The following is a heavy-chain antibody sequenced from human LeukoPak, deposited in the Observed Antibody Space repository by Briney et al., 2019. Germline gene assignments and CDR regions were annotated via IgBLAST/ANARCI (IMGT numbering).Heavy chain of an antibody. J-gene: IGHJ4*02. D-gene: IGHD3-3*01. CDR2: ININSGGI. V-gene: IGHV1-2*06. Sequence: ASVKVSCKTSGYTFIDYWIRWVRQAPGQGLEWMGRININSGGINYAQKFQGRVTMTRATSISTAYMELSRLRSEDTAVYYCARSPITIFGVARIYYFDYWGQGTLVTVSS. CDR1: GYTFIDYW. CDR3: ARSPITIFGVARIYYFDY.